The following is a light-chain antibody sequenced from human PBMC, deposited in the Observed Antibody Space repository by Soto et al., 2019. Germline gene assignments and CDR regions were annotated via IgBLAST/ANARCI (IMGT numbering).Light chain of an antibody. CDR1: GGSIASNY. CDR2: DDN. CDR3: QSYESSDNYV. Sequence: NFMLTQPHSVSESAGKTVIISCTRSGGSIASNYVQWHQQRPGSSPTTVICDDNHSSSGVPDRFSGSIDSSSNSASLTISGLKTEDEADYYCQSYESSDNYVFGTGTKVTVL. V-gene: IGLV6-57*01. J-gene: IGLJ1*01.